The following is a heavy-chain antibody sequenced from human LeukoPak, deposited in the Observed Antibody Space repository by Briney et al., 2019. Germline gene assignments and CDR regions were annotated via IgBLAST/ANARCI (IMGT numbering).Heavy chain of an antibody. CDR3: AREVPFFGVVIGYFDL. CDR1: GGSISNYY. V-gene: IGHV4-59*12. Sequence: PSETLSLTCTVSGGSISNYYWSWIRQPPGKGLEWIGYIYYSGSTNYNPSLKSRVTISIDTSKNQFSLKLSSVIAADTAVYYCAREVPFFGVVIGYFDLWGRGTLVTVSS. J-gene: IGHJ2*01. CDR2: IYYSGST. D-gene: IGHD3-3*01.